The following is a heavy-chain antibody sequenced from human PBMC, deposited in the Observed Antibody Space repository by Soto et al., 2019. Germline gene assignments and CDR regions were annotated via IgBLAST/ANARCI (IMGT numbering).Heavy chain of an antibody. CDR2: INHSGST. V-gene: IGHV4-34*01. CDR1: GGSFSGCY. Sequence: SETLSLACAVYGGSFSGCYWSWIRQPPGKGLEWIGEINHSGSTNYNPSLKSRVTISVDASKNQFSLKLSSVTAADTAVYYCASGPVGAAFDYWGQGTLVTVS. J-gene: IGHJ4*02. CDR3: ASGPVGAAFDY. D-gene: IGHD1-26*01.